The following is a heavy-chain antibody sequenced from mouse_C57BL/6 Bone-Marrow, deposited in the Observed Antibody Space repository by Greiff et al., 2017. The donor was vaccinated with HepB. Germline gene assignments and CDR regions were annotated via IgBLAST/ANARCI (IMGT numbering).Heavy chain of an antibody. J-gene: IGHJ3*01. CDR2: ISDGGSYT. D-gene: IGHD2-4*01. CDR1: GFTFSSYA. CDR3: ARDEGFYYDFLFAY. Sequence: EVNLVESGGGLVKPGGSLKLSCAASGFTFSSYAMSWVRQTPEKRLEWVATISDGGSYTYYPDNVKGRFTISRDNAKNNLYLQMSHLKSEDTAMYYCARDEGFYYDFLFAYWGQGTLVTVSA. V-gene: IGHV5-4*01.